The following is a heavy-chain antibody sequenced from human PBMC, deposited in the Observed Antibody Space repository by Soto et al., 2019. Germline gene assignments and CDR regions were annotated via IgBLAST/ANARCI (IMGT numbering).Heavy chain of an antibody. CDR1: GFTFSSYA. CDR2: ISGSGGST. D-gene: IGHD6-19*01. V-gene: IGHV3-23*01. J-gene: IGHJ6*03. Sequence: GGSLRLSCAASGFTFSSYAMSWVRQAPGKGLEWVSAISGSGGSTYYADSVKGRFTISKDNSKNTLYLQMNSLRAEDTAVYYCAKGGRSRGIAVAGTNYYYYYMDVWGKGTTVTVSS. CDR3: AKGGRSRGIAVAGTNYYYYYMDV.